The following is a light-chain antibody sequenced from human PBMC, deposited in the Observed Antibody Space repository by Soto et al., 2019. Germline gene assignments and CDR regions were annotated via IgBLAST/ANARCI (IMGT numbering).Light chain of an antibody. CDR3: QKYGSSPLLT. J-gene: IGKJ4*01. Sequence: EIVLTQSPGTLSLSPGERATLSCRASQSVSSSYLAWYQQKPGQAPRLLIYGASSRATGIPDRFSGSGSGTDFTLTISNLEPEDFAVYYCQKYGSSPLLTFGGGTKVEIK. CDR2: GAS. V-gene: IGKV3-20*01. CDR1: QSVSSSY.